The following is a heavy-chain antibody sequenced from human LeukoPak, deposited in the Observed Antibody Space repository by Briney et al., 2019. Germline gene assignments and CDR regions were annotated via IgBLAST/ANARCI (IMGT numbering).Heavy chain of an antibody. V-gene: IGHV1-46*01. CDR1: GYTFAKFY. J-gene: IGHJ3*02. Sequence: ASVKVSCKASGYTFAKFYIHWVRQAPGQGLEWMGIINPSGGTTSYAQKFQGRVSMTRDTSISTAYMELSRLRSDDTAVYYCARDRYGGNSEIQFDIWGQGTMVTVSS. CDR3: ARDRYGGNSEIQFDI. CDR2: INPSGGTT. D-gene: IGHD4-23*01.